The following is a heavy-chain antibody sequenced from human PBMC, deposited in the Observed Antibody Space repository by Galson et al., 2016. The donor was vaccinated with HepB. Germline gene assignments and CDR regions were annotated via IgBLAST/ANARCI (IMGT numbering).Heavy chain of an antibody. CDR1: GFLLGTSGVA. D-gene: IGHD2-15*01. Sequence: PALVKPTQTLTLSCTFSGFLLGTSGVAVAWIRQPPGKTLEWLAMIYWDDNKVYNPSLENRLTISRDSSKDQVVLTMTNMDPVDTATYFCVHTDSQLSHVFFAGSWYYFAYWGQGMLVTVSS. CDR3: VHTDSQLSHVFFAGSWYYFAY. CDR2: IYWDDNK. V-gene: IGHV2-5*02. J-gene: IGHJ4*02.